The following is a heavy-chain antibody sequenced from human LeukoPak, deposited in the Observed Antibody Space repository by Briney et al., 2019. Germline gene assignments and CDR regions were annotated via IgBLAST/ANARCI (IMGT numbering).Heavy chain of an antibody. V-gene: IGHV4-59*08. CDR3: ARHILTAGSIE. CDR1: SGSISGYY. J-gene: IGHJ4*02. Sequence: PSETLSLTCTVSSGSISGYYWCWIRQPPGKGVEWIAYIYNSGTTKYNPSLKSRVTISMDTSKRQFSLKLSSVTAADTAVYYCARHILTAGSIEWGQGTLVTVSS. CDR2: IYNSGTT. D-gene: IGHD2-15*01.